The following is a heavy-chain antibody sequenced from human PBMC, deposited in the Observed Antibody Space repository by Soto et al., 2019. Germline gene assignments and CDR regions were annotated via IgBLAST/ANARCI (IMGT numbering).Heavy chain of an antibody. CDR1: GFTFDEYA. CDR2: ISWNSDFT. D-gene: IGHD3-10*01. J-gene: IGHJ6*02. CDR3: AKDKFGTTTKNYYYYGIDV. V-gene: IGHV3-9*01. Sequence: PGGSLRLSCAASGFTFDEYAMHRVRQAPGKGLEWVSGISWNSDFTGYAGSVKGRFSISRDNAKKSLYLQMDSLRPEDTALYYCAKDKFGTTTKNYYYYGIDVWGQGTTVTVSS.